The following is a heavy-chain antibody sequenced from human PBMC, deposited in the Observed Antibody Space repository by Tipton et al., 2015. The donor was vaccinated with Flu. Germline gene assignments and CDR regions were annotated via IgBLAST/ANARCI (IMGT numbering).Heavy chain of an antibody. D-gene: IGHD3-16*01. CDR2: IYSSGST. CDR1: GVSISNHH. J-gene: IGHJ5*02. V-gene: IGHV4-4*07. CDR3: ARALRLGSEFDP. Sequence: LRLSCNVSGVSISNHHWTWIRQPAGKGLEWIGRIYSSGSTKYNPSLKTRVTMSLDTSKNQFSLKLTSVTAADTGVYYCARALRLGSEFDPWGQGTLVTVSS.